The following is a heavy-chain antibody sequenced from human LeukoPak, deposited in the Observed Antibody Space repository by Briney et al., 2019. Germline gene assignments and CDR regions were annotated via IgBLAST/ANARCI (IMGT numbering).Heavy chain of an antibody. CDR3: ARASSSSSSYWFDP. CDR2: IYYSGST. V-gene: IGHV4-31*03. D-gene: IGHD6-6*01. J-gene: IGHJ5*02. Sequence: PSETLSLTCTVSGGSISGSSYYWGWIRQPPGKGLEWIGYIYYSGSTYYNPSLKSRVTISVDTSKNQFSLKLSSVTAADTAVYYCARASSSSSSYWFDPWGQGTLVTVSS. CDR1: GGSISGSSYY.